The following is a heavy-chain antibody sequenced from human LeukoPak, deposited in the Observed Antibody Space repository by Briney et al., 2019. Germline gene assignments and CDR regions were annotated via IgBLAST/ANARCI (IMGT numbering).Heavy chain of an antibody. CDR1: GGSFSGYY. D-gene: IGHD5-18*01. CDR3: ARKEGGYSYGWNYYYYMDV. Sequence: PSETLSLTCAVYGGSFSGYYWSWIRQPPGKGLEWIGEINHSGSTNYNPSLKSRVTISVDTSKNQFSLKLSSVTAADTAVYYCARKEGGYSYGWNYYYYMDVWGKGTTVTISS. J-gene: IGHJ6*03. V-gene: IGHV4-34*01. CDR2: INHSGST.